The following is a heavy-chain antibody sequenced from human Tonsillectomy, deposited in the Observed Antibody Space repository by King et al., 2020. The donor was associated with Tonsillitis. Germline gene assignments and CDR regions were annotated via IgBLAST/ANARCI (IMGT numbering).Heavy chain of an antibody. Sequence: VQLQESGPGLVKPSQTLSLTCAVSGGSISSGGYSWSWIRQPPGKGLEWIGYIYYSGSTYYNPSLKSRVTISVNTSKNQFSLKLSSVTAADTAVYYCARECRRSYSRHPYNWFDPWGQGTLVTVSS. CDR3: ARECRRSYSRHPYNWFDP. CDR2: IYYSGST. J-gene: IGHJ5*02. CDR1: GGSISSGGYS. V-gene: IGHV4-30-4*07. D-gene: IGHD2-21*01.